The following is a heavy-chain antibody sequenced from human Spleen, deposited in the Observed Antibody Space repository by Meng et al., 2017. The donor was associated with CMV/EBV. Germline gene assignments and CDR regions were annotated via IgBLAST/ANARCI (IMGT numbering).Heavy chain of an antibody. CDR3: ARDPSYGGADLGN. Sequence: VELGGSGGGLVQPGGSLRLSCAASGLPISRHWMHWVRQAPGKGLVWVSRINSDGSSTSYADSVKGRFTISRDNAKNTLYLQMNSLRAEDTAVYYCARDPSYGGADLGNWGQGTLVTVSS. CDR2: INSDGSST. V-gene: IGHV3-74*01. J-gene: IGHJ4*02. D-gene: IGHD2-21*01. CDR1: GLPISRHW.